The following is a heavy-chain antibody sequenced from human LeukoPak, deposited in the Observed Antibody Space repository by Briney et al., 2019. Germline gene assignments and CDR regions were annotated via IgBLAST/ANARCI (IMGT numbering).Heavy chain of an antibody. CDR2: IYYSGST. D-gene: IGHD3-10*02. CDR3: ARVLGSGSYYEFGKQYYYYYYMDV. Sequence: SETLSLTCTVSGGSISSSSYYWGWIRQPPGKGLEWIGSIYYSGSTYYNPSLKSRVTISVDTSKNQFSLKLSSVTAADTAVYYCARVLGSGSYYEFGKQYYYYYYMDVWGKGTTVTVSS. V-gene: IGHV4-39*07. J-gene: IGHJ6*03. CDR1: GGSISSSSYY.